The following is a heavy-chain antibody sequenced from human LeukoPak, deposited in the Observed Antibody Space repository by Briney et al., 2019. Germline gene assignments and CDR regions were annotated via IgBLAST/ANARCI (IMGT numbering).Heavy chain of an antibody. J-gene: IGHJ5*02. D-gene: IGHD6-13*01. V-gene: IGHV1-2*02. CDR2: INPNSGGT. CDR3: ARHIIATNWFDP. CDR1: GYTFTGYF. Sequence: GASVKVSCKASGYTFTGYFMHWVRQAPGQGLEWMGWINPNSGGTNYAQKFQGRVTMTRDTSISTAYVELSSLRSDDTAVYYCARHIIATNWFDPWGQGTLVTVSS.